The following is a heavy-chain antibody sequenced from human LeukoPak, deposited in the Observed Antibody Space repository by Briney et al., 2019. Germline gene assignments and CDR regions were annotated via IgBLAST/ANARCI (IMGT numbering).Heavy chain of an antibody. D-gene: IGHD2-2*01. V-gene: IGHV3-23*01. CDR1: GFTFSSYA. CDR3: AKGPTSWYYFDY. J-gene: IGHJ4*02. Sequence: GGSLRLSCAASGFTFSSYAMSWVRQAPGKGLEWVSAISGIGGSTYYADSVKGRFTISRDNSKNTLYLQMNSLRAEDTAVYYRAKGPTSWYYFDYWGQGTLVTVSS. CDR2: ISGIGGST.